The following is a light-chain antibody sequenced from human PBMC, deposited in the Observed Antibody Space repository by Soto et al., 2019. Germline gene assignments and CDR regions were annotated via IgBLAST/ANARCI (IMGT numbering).Light chain of an antibody. V-gene: IGLV1-40*02. CDR1: SSNIGAGYD. CDR3: QSFDSDLSAFV. Sequence: QSAVTQAPWISVAPGQRVTISGSGSSSNIGAGYDVHWFQQFPGTAPRLLIHGNNNRPSGVPDRFSGSESGTSASLAIAGLQAGDEAIYYCQSFDSDLSAFVFGTGTKVTVL. CDR2: GNN. J-gene: IGLJ1*01.